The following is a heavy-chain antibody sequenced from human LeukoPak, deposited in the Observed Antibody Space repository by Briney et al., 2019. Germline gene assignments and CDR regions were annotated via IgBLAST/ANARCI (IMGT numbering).Heavy chain of an antibody. D-gene: IGHD2-21*02. Sequence: GGSLRLSCAASGFTFSSYAMSWVRQAPGKGLEWVSAISGSGGSTYYADSVKGRFTISRVNSKNTLYLQMNSLRAEDTAVYYCAKLAYCGGDCYSGLYYYYGMDVWGQGTTVTVSS. V-gene: IGHV3-23*01. CDR1: GFTFSSYA. J-gene: IGHJ6*02. CDR3: AKLAYCGGDCYSGLYYYYGMDV. CDR2: ISGSGGST.